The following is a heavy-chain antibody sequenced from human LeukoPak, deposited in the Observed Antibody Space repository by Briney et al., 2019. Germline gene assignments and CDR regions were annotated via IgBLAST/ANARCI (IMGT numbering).Heavy chain of an antibody. Sequence: GGSLRLSCAASGFTFSSYEMNWVRQAPGKGLEWVSYISSSGGSIYYADSVKGRFTISRDNAKDSLYLQMNSLRAEDTAAYYCARGALGHSHGYYYFDYWGQGTLVTVSS. D-gene: IGHD5-18*01. CDR3: ARGALGHSHGYYYFDY. CDR2: ISSSGGSI. V-gene: IGHV3-48*03. J-gene: IGHJ4*02. CDR1: GFTFSSYE.